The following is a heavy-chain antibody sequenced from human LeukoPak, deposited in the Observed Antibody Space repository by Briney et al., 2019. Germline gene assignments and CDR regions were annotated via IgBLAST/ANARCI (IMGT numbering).Heavy chain of an antibody. Sequence: PAGSLRLSCAVSGFTVSRYYVSWVRQAPGKGLEWVAIIYSGDNTYYADSVKGRFTISRDNSKNTLYLQMNSLRVEDTAVYYCARDRGSGYDPGYFDYWGQGTLVTVSS. D-gene: IGHD5-12*01. CDR1: GFTVSRYY. V-gene: IGHV3-66*01. CDR2: IYSGDNT. J-gene: IGHJ4*02. CDR3: ARDRGSGYDPGYFDY.